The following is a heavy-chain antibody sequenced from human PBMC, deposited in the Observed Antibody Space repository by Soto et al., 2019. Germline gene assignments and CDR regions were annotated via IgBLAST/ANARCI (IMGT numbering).Heavy chain of an antibody. CDR2: INPNSGGT. Sequence: ASVKVSCKASGYNFTGFYLHWVRQAPGQGLEWMGWINPNSGGTKFAEKFQGRVTMTRDTSISTAYMELSRLRSDDTAVFYCAREDNSNLRDAFDIRGQGTIVTVS. CDR1: GYNFTGFY. J-gene: IGHJ3*02. D-gene: IGHD1-20*01. CDR3: AREDNSNLRDAFDI. V-gene: IGHV1-2*02.